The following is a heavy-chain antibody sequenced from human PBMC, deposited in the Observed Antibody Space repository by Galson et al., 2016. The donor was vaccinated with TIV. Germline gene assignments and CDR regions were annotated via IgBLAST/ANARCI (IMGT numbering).Heavy chain of an antibody. D-gene: IGHD6-13*01. V-gene: IGHV4-61*09. CDR1: GGSISSGSYH. J-gene: IGHJ6*02. CDR2: IHTSGSI. Sequence: LSLTCTVSGGSISSGSYHWTWIRQSAGKGLEWIGNIHTSGSINDNPSVRSRLTIAQDTSKNQFSLKLNSVTASDTAVYFCARGRRAGLMDVWGQGTTVIVSS. CDR3: ARGRRAGLMDV.